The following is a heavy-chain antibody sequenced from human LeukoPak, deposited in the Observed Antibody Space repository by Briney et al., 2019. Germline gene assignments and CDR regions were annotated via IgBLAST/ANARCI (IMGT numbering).Heavy chain of an antibody. V-gene: IGHV3-7*04. CDR2: IKQDGSEK. Sequence: GGSLRLSCAASGFTLSSYWMSWVRQAPGKGLEWVANIKQDGSEKYYVDSVKGRFTISRDNAKNSLYLQMNSLRAEDTAVYYCARSAHGAFDIWGQGTMVTVSS. CDR3: ARSAHGAFDI. CDR1: GFTLSSYW. J-gene: IGHJ3*02.